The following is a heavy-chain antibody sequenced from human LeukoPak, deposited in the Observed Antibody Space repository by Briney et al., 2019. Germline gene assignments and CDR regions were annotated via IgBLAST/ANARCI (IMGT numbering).Heavy chain of an antibody. Sequence: GGSLRLSCSASGLGRSFKETWMSWVRRAPGKGLEWIGRIKGKPDGGAIDYIAPVRGRFSTSRDDSKNLVFLQMDSLKIEDTAVYYCTTDPRYWGQGTMVTVSS. J-gene: IGHJ4*02. CDR3: TTDPRY. CDR2: IKGKPDGGAI. CDR1: GLGRSFKETW. V-gene: IGHV3-15*01.